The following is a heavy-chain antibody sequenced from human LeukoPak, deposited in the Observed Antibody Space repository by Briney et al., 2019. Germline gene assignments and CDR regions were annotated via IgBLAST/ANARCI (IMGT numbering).Heavy chain of an antibody. CDR2: IYYSGST. CDR1: GGSISSYY. V-gene: IGHV4-59*01. Sequence: SETLSLTCTVSGGSISSYYWSWIRQPPGKGLEWIGYIYYSGSTNYNPSLKSRVTISVDTSKNQFSLRLSSVTAADTAVYYCARGRIGGANWGQGTLVTVSS. J-gene: IGHJ4*02. D-gene: IGHD4-23*01. CDR3: ARGRIGGAN.